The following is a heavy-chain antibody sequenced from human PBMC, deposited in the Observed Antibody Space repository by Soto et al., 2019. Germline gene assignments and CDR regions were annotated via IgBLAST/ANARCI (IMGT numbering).Heavy chain of an antibody. D-gene: IGHD3-10*01. V-gene: IGHV4-59*12. CDR3: ASIRRGYGNDY. Sequence: PSETLSLTCTVSGGSISSYYWSWIRQPPGKGLEWIGEIYHSGSTNYNPPLKSRVTISVDKSKNQFSLKLSSVTAADTAVYYCASIRRGYGNDYWGQGTLVTVSS. CDR1: GGSISSYY. CDR2: IYHSGST. J-gene: IGHJ4*02.